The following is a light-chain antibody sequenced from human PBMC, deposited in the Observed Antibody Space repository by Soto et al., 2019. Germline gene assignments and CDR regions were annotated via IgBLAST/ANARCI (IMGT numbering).Light chain of an antibody. CDR2: AAS. CDR1: QHISTY. CDR3: QQSSTIPRT. Sequence: DIQMTQSPSSLSASVGDRVTISCRSSQHISTYLNWYQHKHGKAPNLLLYAASTLQSGVPSRFSGSGSGTDFRLTISSLQPEDFATYYCQQSSTIPRTFGQGTKVDLK. V-gene: IGKV1-39*01. J-gene: IGKJ1*01.